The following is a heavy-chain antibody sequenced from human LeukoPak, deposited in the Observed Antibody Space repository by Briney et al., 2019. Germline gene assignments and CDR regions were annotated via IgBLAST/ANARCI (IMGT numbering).Heavy chain of an antibody. J-gene: IGHJ4*02. CDR3: ATLRYFDWLQGSYYFDY. Sequence: ASVKVSCKASEYTFTSYDINWVRQATGQGLEWMGWMNPNSGNTGYAQKFQGRVIMTRNTSISTAYMELSSLRSEDTAVYYCATLRYFDWLQGSYYFDYWGQGTLVTVSS. V-gene: IGHV1-8*01. D-gene: IGHD3-9*01. CDR1: EYTFTSYD. CDR2: MNPNSGNT.